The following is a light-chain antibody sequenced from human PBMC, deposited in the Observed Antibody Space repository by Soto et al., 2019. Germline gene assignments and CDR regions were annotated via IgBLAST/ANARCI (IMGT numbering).Light chain of an antibody. CDR1: QSVSSY. CDR2: DAS. Sequence: EIVLTQSPATLSLSPGERGTLSCRASQSVSSYLAWYQQKPGQAPRLLIYDASNRATGIPARFSGSGSGTDFPLTISSLEPEDFAVYYCQQRSNWPVTFGQGTKLEIK. V-gene: IGKV3-11*01. CDR3: QQRSNWPVT. J-gene: IGKJ2*01.